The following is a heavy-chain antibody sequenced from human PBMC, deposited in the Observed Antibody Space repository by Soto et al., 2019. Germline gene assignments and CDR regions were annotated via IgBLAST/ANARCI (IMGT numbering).Heavy chain of an antibody. CDR3: ARGYYYGSGSYYDYGMDV. J-gene: IGHJ6*02. CDR2: IYYSGST. CDR1: GGSISSGDYY. V-gene: IGHV4-30-4*01. Sequence: SETLSLTCTVSGGSISSGDYYWSWIRQPPGKGLEWIGYIYYSGSTYYDPSLKSRVTISVDTSKNQFSLKLSSVTAADTAVYYCARGYYYGSGSYYDYGMDVWGQGTTVTVSS. D-gene: IGHD3-10*01.